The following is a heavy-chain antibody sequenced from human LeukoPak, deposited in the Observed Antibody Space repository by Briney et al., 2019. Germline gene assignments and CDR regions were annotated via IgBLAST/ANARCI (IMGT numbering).Heavy chain of an antibody. D-gene: IGHD6-13*01. V-gene: IGHV3-72*01. CDR2: SATTKPNSCTT. J-gene: IGHJ5*02. CDR3: VRVVTTGSGWYHFGT. CDR1: GFSIIDHH. Sequence: GGSLRLSCAGAGFSIIDHHMDWVRQAPGEGLEWIGRSATTKPNSCTTQYAASVRGRFTISRDDSQNSLYLLLNSLKPEDTAVYFCVRVVTTGSGWYHFGTWGQGTLVTVSS.